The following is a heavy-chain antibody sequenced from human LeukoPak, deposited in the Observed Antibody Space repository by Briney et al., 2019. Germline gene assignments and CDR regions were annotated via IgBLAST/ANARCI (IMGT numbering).Heavy chain of an antibody. J-gene: IGHJ1*01. CDR2: IKRDGSEK. CDR1: GFTFSNHW. Sequence: GGSLRLSCVASGFTFSNHWMNGVRQAPGKGLEWVANIKRDGSEKYYVDSVKGRFTISRDNAKNSLYLQMNSLRAEDSAVYYCVKLSEHWGQGTLVTVSS. V-gene: IGHV3-7*01. CDR3: VKLSEH. D-gene: IGHD1-26*01.